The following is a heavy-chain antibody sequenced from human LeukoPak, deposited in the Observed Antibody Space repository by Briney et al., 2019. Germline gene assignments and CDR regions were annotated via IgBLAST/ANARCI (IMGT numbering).Heavy chain of an antibody. D-gene: IGHD2-2*01. CDR1: GYTFTNYD. V-gene: IGHV1-8*03. Sequence: ASVKVSCKASGYTFTNYDINWVRQVTGQGLEWMGWMNPNNDNIGYAQKFQGRVTITRNTSISTAHMELSSLRSEDTAVYYCARGHCSSTSCSSRYYYYMDVWGKGTTVTVSS. CDR2: MNPNNDNI. J-gene: IGHJ6*03. CDR3: ARGHCSSTSCSSRYYYYMDV.